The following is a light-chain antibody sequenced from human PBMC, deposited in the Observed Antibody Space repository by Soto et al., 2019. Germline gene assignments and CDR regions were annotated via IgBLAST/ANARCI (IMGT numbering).Light chain of an antibody. Sequence: QSALTQPASVSWSPGQSITISCTGTSSDVGGYNFVSWYQQHPDRAPKLIIYEVSNRPSGVSNRYSGSKSGNTASLTISGLQPDDDGDYYCSSYTATSSPVFGGGTKLTVL. CDR3: SSYTATSSPV. CDR1: SSDVGGYNF. CDR2: EVS. V-gene: IGLV2-14*01. J-gene: IGLJ2*01.